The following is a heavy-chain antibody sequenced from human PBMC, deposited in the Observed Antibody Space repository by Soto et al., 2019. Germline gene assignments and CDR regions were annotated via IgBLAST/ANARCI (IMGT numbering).Heavy chain of an antibody. D-gene: IGHD3-3*01. V-gene: IGHV1-69*02. CDR1: GGTFGSYT. J-gene: IGHJ1*01. CDR2: IIPILGIA. CDR3: ASPRSGYYISLSEYFQH. Sequence: QVQLVQSGAEVKKPGSSVKVSCKASGGTFGSYTISWVRQAPGQGLEWMGRIIPILGIANYAQKFQGRVTITADKSTSTAYMELSSLSSEDTAVYYCASPRSGYYISLSEYFQHWGQGTLVTVSS.